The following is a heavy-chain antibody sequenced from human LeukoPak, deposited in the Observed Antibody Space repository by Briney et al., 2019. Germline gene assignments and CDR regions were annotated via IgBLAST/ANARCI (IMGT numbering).Heavy chain of an antibody. J-gene: IGHJ4*02. CDR1: GYTFTGYY. CDR3: STEDKYCTSTTCGDF. CDR2: INPNSGDT. Sequence: GASVKVSCKASGYTFTGYYMHWVRQAPGQGLEWMGWINPNSGDTNYAQKFQDRVTMTRDTSTSTAYLELSWLTCDDTAVYYCSTEDKYCTSTTCGDFWGQGTLVTVSS. V-gene: IGHV1-2*02. D-gene: IGHD2-2*01.